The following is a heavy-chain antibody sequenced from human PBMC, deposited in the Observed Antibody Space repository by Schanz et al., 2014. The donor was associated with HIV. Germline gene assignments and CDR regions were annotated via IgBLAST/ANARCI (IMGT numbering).Heavy chain of an antibody. V-gene: IGHV1-69*01. D-gene: IGHD6-19*01. CDR3: ASGRRSGIGWRMDV. CDR2: IIPIFDTT. J-gene: IGHJ4*02. Sequence: QVQLVQSGAEVKKPGSSVKVFCRASGGTFINYAFSWVRQAPGQGLEWMGGIIPIFDTTKYAQKFQGRVSMTADPSTNTAYMEMRGLRFEDTAVYYCASGRRSGIGWRMDVWGQGTLVTVSS. CDR1: GGTFINYA.